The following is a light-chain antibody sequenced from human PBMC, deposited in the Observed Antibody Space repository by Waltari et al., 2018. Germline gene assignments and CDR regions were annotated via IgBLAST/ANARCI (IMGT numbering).Light chain of an antibody. Sequence: EIVLTQSPATLSLSPGEGATLSCQASENVYNYLAWYQQRPGQAPRLLICDVSNGATGIPARFSGSGSGADFTLSISSLEPEDFAVYYCHQRGVWPPTFGQGTKLQVK. J-gene: IGKJ2*01. CDR1: ENVYNY. CDR3: HQRGVWPPT. CDR2: DVS. V-gene: IGKV3-11*01.